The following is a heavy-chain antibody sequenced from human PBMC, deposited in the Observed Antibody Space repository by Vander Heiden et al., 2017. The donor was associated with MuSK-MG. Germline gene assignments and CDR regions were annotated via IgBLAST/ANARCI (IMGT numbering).Heavy chain of an antibody. Sequence: EGQLVESGGGLVQPGGSPRLSCIASGFSIYEFWMSWVRQAPGKGLEWVASINQHGTEIYYADSVKRRVTISRDNAKASLFLQFNTLTVGDTAVYYCTRNFRNAAGDGFQMWGRGT. D-gene: IGHD6-19*01. CDR1: GFSIYEFW. CDR2: INQHGTEI. V-gene: IGHV3-7*03. J-gene: IGHJ3*01. CDR3: TRNFRNAAGDGFQM.